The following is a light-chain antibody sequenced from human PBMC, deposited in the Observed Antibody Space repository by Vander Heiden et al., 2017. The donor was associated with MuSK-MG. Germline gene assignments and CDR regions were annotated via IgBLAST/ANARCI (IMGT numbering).Light chain of an antibody. CDR3: QQSDSFPMYT. CDR2: DAS. J-gene: IGKJ2*01. Sequence: DIQMTPPPSSVPASVGDRVTITCRASQTFNNWLAWYQQIPGKAPKLLIYDASTLQSGVPSRFSGSGYGTNFTLTISSRQPEDFASYFCQQSDSFPMYTFGQGTKMEIK. CDR1: QTFNNW. V-gene: IGKV1-12*01.